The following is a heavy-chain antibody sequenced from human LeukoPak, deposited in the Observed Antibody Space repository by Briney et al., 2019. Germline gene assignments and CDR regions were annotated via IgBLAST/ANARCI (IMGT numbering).Heavy chain of an antibody. V-gene: IGHV3-23*01. CDR3: AKAPLRLRFLSGYYYYMDV. J-gene: IGHJ6*03. Sequence: PGGSLRLSCAASGFTFSSYAMSWVRQAPGKGLEWVSAIRASGGSTYYADSVKGRFTISRDNSKNTLYLQMNSLRAEDTAVYYCAKAPLRLRFLSGYYYYMDVWGKGTTVTVSS. CDR1: GFTFSSYA. D-gene: IGHD3-3*01. CDR2: IRASGGST.